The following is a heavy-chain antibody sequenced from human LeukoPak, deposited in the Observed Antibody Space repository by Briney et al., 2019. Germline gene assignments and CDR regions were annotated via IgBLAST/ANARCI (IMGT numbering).Heavy chain of an antibody. V-gene: IGHV4-34*01. CDR2: IDLSGST. CDR3: TTFTSYNWNLDP. D-gene: IGHD1-7*01. CDR1: GGSFSDYS. Sequence: SETLSLTCTVYGGSFSDYSWIWIRQPPGKGLEYIGEIDLSGSTNYDPSLKSRVTMSLDTSKNHFSLNLTSVTAADTAVYFCTTFTSYNWNLDPWGQGTLVTVSS. J-gene: IGHJ5*02.